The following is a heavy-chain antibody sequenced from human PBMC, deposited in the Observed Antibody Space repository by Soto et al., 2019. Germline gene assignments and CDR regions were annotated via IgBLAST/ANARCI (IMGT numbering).Heavy chain of an antibody. D-gene: IGHD4-4*01. Sequence: ASVKVSCKASGGTFSSYTISWVRQAPGQGLEWMGRMNPIRGNTDYAQKFQGRVTMTTNNSISTAYMELSSLRSEDTAVYYCAIHGYSNPRTEYYYYYYMDVWGKGTTVTVSS. J-gene: IGHJ6*03. V-gene: IGHV1-8*02. CDR3: AIHGYSNPRTEYYYYYYMDV. CDR2: MNPIRGNT. CDR1: GGTFSSYT.